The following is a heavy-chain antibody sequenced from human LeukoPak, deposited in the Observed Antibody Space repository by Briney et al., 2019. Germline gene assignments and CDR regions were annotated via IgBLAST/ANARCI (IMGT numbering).Heavy chain of an antibody. CDR2: ISSSSSYI. J-gene: IGHJ4*02. CDR1: GFTFSSYS. Sequence: GGSLRLSCAASGFTFSSYSMNWVRQAPGKGLEWVSSISSSSSYIYHADSVKGRFTISRDNAKNSLYLQMNSLRAEDTAVYYCASRVEMATKTADYWGQGTLVTVSS. D-gene: IGHD5-24*01. V-gene: IGHV3-21*01. CDR3: ASRVEMATKTADY.